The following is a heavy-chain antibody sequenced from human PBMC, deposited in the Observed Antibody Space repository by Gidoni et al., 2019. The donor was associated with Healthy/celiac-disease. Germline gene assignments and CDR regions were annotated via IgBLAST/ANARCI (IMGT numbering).Heavy chain of an antibody. V-gene: IGHV3-72*01. CDR2: TRNKANSYTT. CDR3: ARVQRSQCSSGWYVCGGAIDY. D-gene: IGHD6-19*01. Sequence: EVQLVESGGGLVQPGGSLRLSCVASGFTFSDHYMDWVRQAPGKGLEWVGRTRNKANSYTTEYAASVKGRFTISRDDSKNSLYLQMNSLQTEDTAVYYCARVQRSQCSSGWYVCGGAIDYWGQGTLVTVSS. CDR1: GFTFSDHY. J-gene: IGHJ4*02.